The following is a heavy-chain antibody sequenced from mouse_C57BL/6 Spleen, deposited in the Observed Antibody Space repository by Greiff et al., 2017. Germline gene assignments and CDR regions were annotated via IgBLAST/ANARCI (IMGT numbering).Heavy chain of an antibody. CDR3: ARAGTDY. V-gene: IGHV1-42*01. Sequence: VQLKESGPELVKPGASVKISCKASGYSFTGYYMNWVKQSPEKSLEWIGEINPSTGGTTYTQKFKAKATLTVDKSSSTAYMQLKSLTSEDSAVYYCARAGTDYWGQGTTLTVSS. D-gene: IGHD4-1*01. CDR2: INPSTGGT. J-gene: IGHJ2*01. CDR1: GYSFTGYY.